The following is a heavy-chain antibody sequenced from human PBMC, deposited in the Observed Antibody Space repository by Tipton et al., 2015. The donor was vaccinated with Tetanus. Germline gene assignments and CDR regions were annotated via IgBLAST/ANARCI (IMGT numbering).Heavy chain of an antibody. CDR2: IYYSGST. Sequence: TLSLTCTVSGGSISSYYWSWIRQPPGKGLEWIGYIYYSGSTYYNPSLKSRVTISVDTSKNQFSLKLSSVTAADTAVYYCARSPRDDYGGNSQFDYWGQGTLVTVSS. D-gene: IGHD4-23*01. J-gene: IGHJ4*02. V-gene: IGHV4-59*12. CDR1: GGSISSYY. CDR3: ARSPRDDYGGNSQFDY.